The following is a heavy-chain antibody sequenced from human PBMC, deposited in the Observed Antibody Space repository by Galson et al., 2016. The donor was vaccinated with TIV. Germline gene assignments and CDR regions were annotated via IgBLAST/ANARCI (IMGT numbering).Heavy chain of an antibody. J-gene: IGHJ6*02. D-gene: IGHD2-21*01. CDR1: GFTVSGNY. V-gene: IGHV3-66*02. CDR2: IYSGGST. Sequence: SLRLSCAASGFTVSGNYMTWVRQAPGKGLEWVSLIYSGGSTTYADSVKGRFTISRDNFKNTVYLQMNSLRADDTAVYYCARDRRHCGNECYLYYYCGMDVWGQGTTVTVSS. CDR3: ARDRRHCGNECYLYYYCGMDV.